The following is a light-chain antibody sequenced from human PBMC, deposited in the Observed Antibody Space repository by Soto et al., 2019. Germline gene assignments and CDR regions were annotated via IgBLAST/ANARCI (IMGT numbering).Light chain of an antibody. CDR1: QSVTSN. Sequence: EIVMTQSPATLSMSPGERATLSCRASQSVTSNLAWYQQKPDRAPRLLIYGASTRATGIPARFSGSGSGTEFTLTISSLQSEDFAVYYCQQYNTWSTFGQGTKVDIK. CDR2: GAS. V-gene: IGKV3-15*01. CDR3: QQYNTWST. J-gene: IGKJ1*01.